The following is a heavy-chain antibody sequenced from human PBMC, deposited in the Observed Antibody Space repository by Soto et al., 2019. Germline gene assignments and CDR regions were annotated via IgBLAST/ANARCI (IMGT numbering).Heavy chain of an antibody. CDR1: GYSISSGYY. Sequence: SVTLSLTCAVSGYSISSGYYWGWIRQPPGKGLEWIGSIYHSGSTYYNPSLKSRVTISVDTSKNQFSLKLSSVTAADTAVYYCARGALRGNWFDPWGQGTLVTVSS. J-gene: IGHJ5*02. V-gene: IGHV4-38-2*01. CDR2: IYHSGST. CDR3: ARGALRGNWFDP.